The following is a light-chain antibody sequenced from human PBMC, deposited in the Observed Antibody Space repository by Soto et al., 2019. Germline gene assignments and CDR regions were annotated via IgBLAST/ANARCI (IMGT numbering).Light chain of an antibody. V-gene: IGKV3-15*01. J-gene: IGKJ1*01. CDR3: QQYNWPPEWT. CDR2: GAF. CDR1: QSILNN. Sequence: EIVMTQSPATLSVSPGERATLSCRASQSILNNLAWYQQKPGQAPRLLMYGAFTSATGIPARFSGSVSGTEFTLTISSLQSEDSAVYYCQQYNWPPEWTFGQGTKVEIK.